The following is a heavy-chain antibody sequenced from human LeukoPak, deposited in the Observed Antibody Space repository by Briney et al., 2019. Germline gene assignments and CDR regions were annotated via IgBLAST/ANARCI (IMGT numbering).Heavy chain of an antibody. CDR2: FDPEDGET. Sequence: ASVKVSCKVSGYTLTELSMHWVRQAPGKGLEWMGGFDPEDGETIYVQKFQGRVTMTEDTSTDTAYMELSSLRSEDTAVYYCATGQPYNWNYYFDYWGQGTLVTVSS. D-gene: IGHD1-7*01. CDR3: ATGQPYNWNYYFDY. V-gene: IGHV1-24*01. CDR1: GYTLTELS. J-gene: IGHJ4*02.